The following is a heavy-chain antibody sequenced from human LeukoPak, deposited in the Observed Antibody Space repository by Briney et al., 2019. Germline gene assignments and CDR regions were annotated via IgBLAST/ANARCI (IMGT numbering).Heavy chain of an antibody. CDR2: ISYDGSNK. D-gene: IGHD3-9*01. CDR3: ATGYDILTGYYYDY. V-gene: IGHV3-30*03. J-gene: IGHJ4*02. Sequence: GGSLRLSCAASGFSLSTNSMNWVRQAPGKGLEWVAVISYDGSNKYYADSVKGRFTISRDNSKNTLYLQMNSLRAEDTAVYYCATGYDILTGYYYDYWGQGTLVTVSS. CDR1: GFSLSTNS.